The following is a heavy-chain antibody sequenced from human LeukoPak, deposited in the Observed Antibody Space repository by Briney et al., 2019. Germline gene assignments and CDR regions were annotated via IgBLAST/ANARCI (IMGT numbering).Heavy chain of an antibody. Sequence: GASVKVSCKASGGTFSSYAISWVRQAPGQGLEWMGGIIPIFGTANYAQKFQGRVTITADESTSTACMELSSRRSEDTAVYYCAREKDYGDYAVDALDIWGQGTMVTVSS. D-gene: IGHD4-17*01. CDR3: AREKDYGDYAVDALDI. CDR1: GGTFSSYA. V-gene: IGHV1-69*13. CDR2: IIPIFGTA. J-gene: IGHJ3*02.